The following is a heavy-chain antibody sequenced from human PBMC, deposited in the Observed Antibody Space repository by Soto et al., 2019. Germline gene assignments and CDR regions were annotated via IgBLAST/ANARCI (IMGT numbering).Heavy chain of an antibody. CDR3: AKVPKVIGYYYGMDV. J-gene: IGHJ6*02. CDR1: GFTFSSYA. CDR2: ISGSGGST. D-gene: IGHD2-2*01. Sequence: GESLKISCAASGFTFSSYAMSWVRQAPGKGLEWVSAISGSGGSTYYADSVKGRFTISRDNSKNTLYLQMNSLRAEDTAVYYCAKVPKVIGYYYGMDVWGQGTTVTVSS. V-gene: IGHV3-23*01.